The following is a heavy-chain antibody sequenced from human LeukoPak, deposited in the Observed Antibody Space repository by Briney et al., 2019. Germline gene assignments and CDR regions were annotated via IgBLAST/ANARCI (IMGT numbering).Heavy chain of an antibody. CDR2: IYPGDSRI. V-gene: IGHV5-51*01. CDR1: GYIFTNYW. CDR3: ACRMLISTRFEP. Sequence: GESLKISCKTSGYIFTNYWIGWARQMPGKGLEWMAVIYPGDSRIRYNPSFQGQVTISADKSINTAYLQWSSLKASDTALYYCACRMLISTRFEPWGQGTLVTVSS. D-gene: IGHD3-16*01. J-gene: IGHJ5*02.